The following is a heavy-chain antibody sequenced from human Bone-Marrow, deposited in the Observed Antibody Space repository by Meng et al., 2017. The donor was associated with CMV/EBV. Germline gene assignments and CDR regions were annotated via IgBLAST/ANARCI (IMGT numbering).Heavy chain of an antibody. CDR2: IYYSGST. CDR1: GGSISSYY. CDR3: ARDLSVSLDGVVEWFDP. V-gene: IGHV4-59*01. Sequence: GPLRLSCTVSGGSISSYYWSWIRQPPGKGLEWIGYIYYSGSTNYNPSLKSRVTISVDTSKNQFSLKLSSVTAADTAVYYCARDLSVSLDGVVEWFDPWGHGARVTCSS. J-gene: IGHJ5*02. D-gene: IGHD3-3*01.